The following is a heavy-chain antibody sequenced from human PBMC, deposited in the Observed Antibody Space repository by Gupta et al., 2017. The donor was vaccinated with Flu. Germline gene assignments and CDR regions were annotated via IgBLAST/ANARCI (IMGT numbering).Heavy chain of an antibody. V-gene: IGHV1-18*01. CDR2: IIFHSGIT. Sequence: VSCKASGYRFTSYGITWVRQAPGQGLEWLGWIIFHSGITAYAQNFQGRFTMTTDTSTSTAYMELTSLRSDDTAVYYCARKSDGVDFWGLGTIVTVSS. D-gene: IGHD2-21*02. CDR3: ARKSDGVDF. CDR1: GYRFTSYG. J-gene: IGHJ4*02.